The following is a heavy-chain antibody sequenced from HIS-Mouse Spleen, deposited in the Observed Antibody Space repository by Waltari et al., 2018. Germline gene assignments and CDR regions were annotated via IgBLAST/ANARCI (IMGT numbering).Heavy chain of an antibody. V-gene: IGHV4-39*07. D-gene: IGHD6-13*01. CDR3: AREIPYSSSWYDWYFDL. CDR2: IYYSGST. CDR1: GCPISSSSYH. J-gene: IGHJ2*01. Sequence: QLQLQESGPGLVKPSETLSLTCPVPGCPISSSSYHWVWLRQPPGKGLEWIGSIYYSGSTYYNPSLKSRVTISVDTSKNQFSLKLSSVTAADTAVYYCAREIPYSSSWYDWYFDLWGRGTLVTVSS.